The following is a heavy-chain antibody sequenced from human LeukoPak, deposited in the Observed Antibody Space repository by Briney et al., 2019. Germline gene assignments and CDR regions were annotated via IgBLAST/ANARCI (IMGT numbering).Heavy chain of an antibody. V-gene: IGHV3-23*01. CDR1: GFTFSTYA. J-gene: IGHJ4*02. CDR2: ISGSGGST. D-gene: IGHD3-22*01. Sequence: GGSLRLSCAASGFTFSTYAVSWVRPAPGKGRWWVSAISGSGGSTYYADFVKGRFTISRDNSKNTVYLQMNSLRAEDTAVYYRAKPALCDSNGYYSPFDYWGQGTLVTVSS. CDR3: AKPALCDSNGYYSPFDY.